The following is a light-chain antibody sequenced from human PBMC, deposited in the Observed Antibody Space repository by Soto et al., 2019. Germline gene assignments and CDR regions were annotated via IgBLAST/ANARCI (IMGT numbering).Light chain of an antibody. J-gene: IGKJ1*01. Sequence: DIQMTQSPSSLSASVGDRVTITCRASQGIIDYVAWFQQKPGKAPKLLIYAASTLQSGVPSRFSGSGSGTDSTLTISSLQPEDVATYYSQKYNTAPQTFGQGTRVEIK. CDR1: QGIIDY. CDR3: QKYNTAPQT. V-gene: IGKV1-27*01. CDR2: AAS.